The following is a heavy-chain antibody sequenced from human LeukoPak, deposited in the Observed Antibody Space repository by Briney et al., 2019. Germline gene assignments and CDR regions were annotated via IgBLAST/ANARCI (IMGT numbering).Heavy chain of an antibody. CDR2: IYYSGST. D-gene: IGHD2-15*01. CDR3: ARQHSYGWFSSY. CDR1: GGSISSSSYY. Sequence: PSETLSLTFTVSGGSISSSSYYWGWIRQPPGKGLEWIGSIYYSGSTYYNPSLKSRVTISVDTSKNQFSLKLSSVTAADTAVYYCARQHSYGWFSSYWGQGTLVTVSS. J-gene: IGHJ4*02. V-gene: IGHV4-39*01.